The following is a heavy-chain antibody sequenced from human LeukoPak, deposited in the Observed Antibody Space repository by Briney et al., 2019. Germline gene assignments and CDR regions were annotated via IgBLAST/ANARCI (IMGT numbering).Heavy chain of an antibody. D-gene: IGHD5-12*01. V-gene: IGHV1-18*01. J-gene: IGHJ6*03. CDR1: GYTFTSYG. Sequence: ASVKVSCKASGYTFTSYGISWVRQAPGQGLEWMGWISAYNANTNYAQKLQGRVTMTTDTSTSTAYMELRSLRSDDTAVYYCARAYSGYDSSYYNYMGVWGKGTTVTVSS. CDR2: ISAYNANT. CDR3: ARAYSGYDSSYYNYMGV.